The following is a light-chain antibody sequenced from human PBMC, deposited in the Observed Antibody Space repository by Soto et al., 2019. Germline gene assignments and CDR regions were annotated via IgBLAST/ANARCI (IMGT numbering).Light chain of an antibody. CDR3: QQRSNWLIT. V-gene: IGKV3-11*01. CDR1: QSVSSY. J-gene: IGKJ5*01. Sequence: EIVLTQSPATLSLSPGERATLSCRASQSVSSYLAWYQQKPGQAPRLLIYDAFNRATGIPARLSGSGSGTDFTLTISSLEPEDFAVYYCQQRSNWLITFGQGTRLEIK. CDR2: DAF.